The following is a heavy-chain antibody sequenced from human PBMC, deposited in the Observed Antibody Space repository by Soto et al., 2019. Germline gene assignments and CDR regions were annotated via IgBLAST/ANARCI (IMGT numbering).Heavy chain of an antibody. V-gene: IGHV3-53*01. CDR2: IYNDGTT. CDR3: VRPLPSGRNYGMDV. Sequence: EVRLEESGGGLIQPGGSLRLSCTAYGLGVRNNYMSWVRQAPGMGLEWVSVIYNDGTTYYADSVKGRFTLSRDTSKNKLSLQMDSLRAEDTAVYYCVRPLPSGRNYGMDVWGQGTTVTVSS. D-gene: IGHD3-10*01. J-gene: IGHJ6*02. CDR1: GLGVRNNY.